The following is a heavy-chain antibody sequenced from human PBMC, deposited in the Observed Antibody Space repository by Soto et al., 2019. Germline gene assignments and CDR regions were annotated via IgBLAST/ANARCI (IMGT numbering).Heavy chain of an antibody. CDR1: GGSISSSTYY. Sequence: PSETLSLTCTVAGGSISSSTYYWGWIRQPPGKGLEWIGSIYYSGGTYYNPSLKSRVTISVDTSKNQFSLKLSSVTAADTAVYYCASPLYPYCISTSCYHWDVWGQGTTVTVSS. D-gene: IGHD2-2*01. CDR2: IYYSGGT. V-gene: IGHV4-39*01. J-gene: IGHJ6*02. CDR3: ASPLYPYCISTSCYHWDV.